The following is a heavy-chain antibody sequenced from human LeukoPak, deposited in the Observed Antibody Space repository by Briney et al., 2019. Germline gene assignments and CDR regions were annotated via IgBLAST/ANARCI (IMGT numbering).Heavy chain of an antibody. CDR3: ARGIAAATVNRDY. J-gene: IGHJ4*02. Sequence: ASVKVSCKASGYTFTGYYMHWVRQAPGQGLEWMGWINPNSGGTNCAQKFQGRVTMTRDTSISTAYMELSRLRSDDTAVYYCARGIAAATVNRDYWGQGTLVTVSS. V-gene: IGHV1-2*02. CDR1: GYTFTGYY. D-gene: IGHD6-13*01. CDR2: INPNSGGT.